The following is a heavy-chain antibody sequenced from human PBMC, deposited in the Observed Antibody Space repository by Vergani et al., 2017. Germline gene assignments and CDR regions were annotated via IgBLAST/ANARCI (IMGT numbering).Heavy chain of an antibody. CDR1: GFTFSSYG. V-gene: IGHV3-33*01. CDR3: ARDSSGYRNPPNY. D-gene: IGHD3-22*01. J-gene: IGHJ4*02. Sequence: QVQLVESGGGVVQPGRSLRLSCAASGFTFSSYGMHWFRQAPGKGLEWVAVIWYDGSNKYYADSVKGRFTISRDNSKNTLYLQMNSLRAEDTAVYYCARDSSGYRNPPNYWGQGTLVTVSS. CDR2: IWYDGSNK.